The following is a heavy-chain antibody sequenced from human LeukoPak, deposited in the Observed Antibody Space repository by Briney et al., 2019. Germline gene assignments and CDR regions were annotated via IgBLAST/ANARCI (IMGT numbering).Heavy chain of an antibody. CDR2: FYPEDSET. Sequence: GASVKVSCNVSGYTLTELSMHWVRQAPGKGLEWRGGFYPEDSETIYAQKFQGRVTMTENTSTDTAYMELSSLRSEDTAVYYCATDPDDYGDYEVAYWGQGTLVTVSS. V-gene: IGHV1-24*01. CDR3: ATDPDDYGDYEVAY. D-gene: IGHD4-17*01. J-gene: IGHJ4*02. CDR1: GYTLTELS.